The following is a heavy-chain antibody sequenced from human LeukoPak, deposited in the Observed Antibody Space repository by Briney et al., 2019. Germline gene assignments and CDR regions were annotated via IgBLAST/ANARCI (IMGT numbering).Heavy chain of an antibody. CDR3: AKDAHWSADH. D-gene: IGHD3-3*01. J-gene: IGHJ5*02. V-gene: IGHV3-30*02. CDR2: IRSDENHK. Sequence: PGGSLRLSCAASGFTLSSDGMHWVRQAPGKGLEWVAHIRSDENHKHYADSVKGRFTIYRDNSKNTVYVQMNSLRPEDTAVYYCAKDAHWSADHWGEGPLVTVSS. CDR1: GFTLSSDG.